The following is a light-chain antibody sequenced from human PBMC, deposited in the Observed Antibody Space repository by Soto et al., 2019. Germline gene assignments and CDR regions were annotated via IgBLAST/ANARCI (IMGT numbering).Light chain of an antibody. CDR1: QSIGLA. Sequence: EIVFTQSPAGLSLSPGERATLSCGASQSIGLAIAWYQHKPGQAPRLLIFDASQRATGIPARFRGSGSGTDFTLSISSLEPEDFAVYYCQQRTDRPPWTFGQGTKVDIK. V-gene: IGKV3-11*01. CDR3: QQRTDRPPWT. CDR2: DAS. J-gene: IGKJ1*01.